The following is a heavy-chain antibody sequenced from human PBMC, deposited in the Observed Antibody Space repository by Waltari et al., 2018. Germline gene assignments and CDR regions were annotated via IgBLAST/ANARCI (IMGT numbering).Heavy chain of an antibody. Sequence: EVQLVESGGGLVQPGGSLRLSCAASGFTFSSYWMSWVRQAPGKGLEWVANIKQDGSEKYYVDSVKGRFTISRDNAKNSLYLQMNSLRAEDTAVYYCARDSLYYDSSGYYYDYWGQGTLVTVSS. J-gene: IGHJ4*02. D-gene: IGHD3-22*01. CDR3: ARDSLYYDSSGYYYDY. CDR1: GFTFSSYW. CDR2: IKQDGSEK. V-gene: IGHV3-7*04.